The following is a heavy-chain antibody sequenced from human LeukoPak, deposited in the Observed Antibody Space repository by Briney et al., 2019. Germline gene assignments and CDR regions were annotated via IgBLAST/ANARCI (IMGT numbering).Heavy chain of an antibody. CDR1: GFTFSDYA. J-gene: IGHJ4*02. Sequence: GGSLRLSCAASGFTFSDYAMSWVRQAPGKGLEWVSSISSSSSYIYYADSMKGRFTTSRDNAKNSLYLQMNSLRAEDTAIYYCAHSSGNAYGLDYWGQGTLVTVSS. V-gene: IGHV3-21*01. CDR2: ISSSSSYI. CDR3: AHSSGNAYGLDY. D-gene: IGHD1-26*01.